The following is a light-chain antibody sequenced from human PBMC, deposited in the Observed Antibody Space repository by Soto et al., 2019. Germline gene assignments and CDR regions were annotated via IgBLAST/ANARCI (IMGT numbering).Light chain of an antibody. Sequence: QSALTQPPSASGSPGQSVTISCTGTSSDVGGYDYVSWYQHHPGTAPKLIIYEVTNRPSGVSNRFSGSKSGNTASLTISGLQTEDEADYYCSSYRRGDTAYVFGTGTKLTVL. CDR1: SSDVGGYDY. V-gene: IGLV2-14*01. CDR3: SSYRRGDTAYV. J-gene: IGLJ1*01. CDR2: EVT.